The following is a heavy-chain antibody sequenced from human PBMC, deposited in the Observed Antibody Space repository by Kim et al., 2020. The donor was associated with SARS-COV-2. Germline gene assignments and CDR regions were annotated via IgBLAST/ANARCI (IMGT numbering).Heavy chain of an antibody. Sequence: ASVKVSCKASGYTFTSYDINWVRQATGQGLEWMGWMNPNSGNTGYAQKFQGRVTMTRNTSISTAYMELSSLRSEDTAVYYCARVPGYCSGGSCYPDLIDYYYYMDVWGKGTTVTVSS. V-gene: IGHV1-8*01. CDR3: ARVPGYCSGGSCYPDLIDYYYYMDV. J-gene: IGHJ6*03. CDR1: GYTFTSYD. CDR2: MNPNSGNT. D-gene: IGHD2-15*01.